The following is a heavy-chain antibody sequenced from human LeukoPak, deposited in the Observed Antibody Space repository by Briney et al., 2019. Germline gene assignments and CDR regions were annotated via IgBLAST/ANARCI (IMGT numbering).Heavy chain of an antibody. CDR1: GGSISSYY. Sequence: SETLSLTCTVSGGSISSYYWSWIRQPPGKGLEWIGYIYYSGSTNYNPSLKSRVTISVDTSKNQFSLKLSSVTAADTAVYYCARVSQLERRSHFDYWGQGTLVTVSS. V-gene: IGHV4-59*01. J-gene: IGHJ4*02. CDR2: IYYSGST. D-gene: IGHD1-1*01. CDR3: ARVSQLERRSHFDY.